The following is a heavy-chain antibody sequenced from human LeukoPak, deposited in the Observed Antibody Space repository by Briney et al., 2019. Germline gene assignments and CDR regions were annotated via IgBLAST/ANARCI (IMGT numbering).Heavy chain of an antibody. D-gene: IGHD3-22*01. V-gene: IGHV3-30*18. CDR1: GFTFSSYG. Sequence: PGRSLRLSCAASGFTFSSYGMHWVRQAPGKGLEWVAVISYDGSNKYYADSVKGRFTISRDNPKNTLYLQMNSLRAEDTAVYYCAKPFGSSGYYFDYWGQGTLVTVSS. CDR3: AKPFGSSGYYFDY. J-gene: IGHJ4*02. CDR2: ISYDGSNK.